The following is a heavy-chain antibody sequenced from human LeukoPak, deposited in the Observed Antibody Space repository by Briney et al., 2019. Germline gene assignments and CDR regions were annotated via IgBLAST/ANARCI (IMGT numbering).Heavy chain of an antibody. J-gene: IGHJ4*02. V-gene: IGHV3-7*01. CDR3: ARGGRVGDY. CDR2: VKEDEGDK. CDR1: GFTFTSFW. Sequence: GGSLRLSCAASGFTFTSFWMSWVRQAPGKGLEWVANVKEDEGDKTYVDFVKGRFTISRDNAKNSLYLQMNSLRVDDTAVYYCARGGRVGDYSGQGTLVTVFS. D-gene: IGHD1-26*01.